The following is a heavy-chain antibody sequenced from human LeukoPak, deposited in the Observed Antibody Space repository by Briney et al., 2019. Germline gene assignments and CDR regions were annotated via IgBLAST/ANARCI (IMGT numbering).Heavy chain of an antibody. CDR2: INHSGIT. CDR1: GYSISSGYY. V-gene: IGHV4-38-2*01. D-gene: IGHD1-26*01. Sequence: SETLSLTCAVSGYSISSGYYWGWIRQPPGKGLEWIGNINHSGITYNNPPLKSRVTISVDTSKNQFSLKLRFVTAADTAVYYCARLVGAGFDYWGQGTLVTVSS. J-gene: IGHJ4*02. CDR3: ARLVGAGFDY.